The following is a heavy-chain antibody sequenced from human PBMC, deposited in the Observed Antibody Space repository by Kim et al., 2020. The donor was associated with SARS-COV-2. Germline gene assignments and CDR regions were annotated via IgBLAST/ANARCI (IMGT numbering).Heavy chain of an antibody. CDR1: GGSFSGYY. V-gene: IGHV4-34*01. CDR3: ARAKSIAAAGIDEDGMDV. CDR2: INHSGST. J-gene: IGHJ6*02. Sequence: SETLSLTCAVYGGSFSGYYWSWIRQPPGKGLEWIGEINHSGSTNYNPSLKSRVTISVDTSKNQFSLKLSSVTAADTAVYYCARAKSIAAAGIDEDGMDVWGQGTTVTVSS. D-gene: IGHD6-13*01.